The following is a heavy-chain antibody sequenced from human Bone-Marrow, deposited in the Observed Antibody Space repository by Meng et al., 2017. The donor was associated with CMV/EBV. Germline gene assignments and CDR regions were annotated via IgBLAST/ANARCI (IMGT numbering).Heavy chain of an antibody. CDR3: ARDSGSYYGLDY. J-gene: IGHJ4*02. D-gene: IGHD1-26*01. V-gene: IGHV3-21*01. Sequence: SCASSGFTFSSHSMNWARQAPGKGLEWVSSISSSSSYIYYADSVKGRFTISRDNAKNSLYLQMNSLRAEDTAVYYCARDSGSYYGLDYWGQGTLVTVSS. CDR1: GFTFSSHS. CDR2: ISSSSSYI.